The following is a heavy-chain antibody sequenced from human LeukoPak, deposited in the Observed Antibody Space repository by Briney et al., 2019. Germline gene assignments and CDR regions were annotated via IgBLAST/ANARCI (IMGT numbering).Heavy chain of an antibody. V-gene: IGHV3-15*01. CDR2: IKSKTDGGTT. Sequence: PGGSLRLSCAASGFTFCNAWMTWVRQAPGKGLEWVGRIKSKTDGGTTDYAAPVKGRFTISRDESKNTLYLQMNSLKTEDTAVYYCTTQGTSGTGRVDYWGQGTLVTVSS. CDR3: TTQGTSGTGRVDY. CDR1: GFTFCNAW. D-gene: IGHD1/OR15-1a*01. J-gene: IGHJ4*02.